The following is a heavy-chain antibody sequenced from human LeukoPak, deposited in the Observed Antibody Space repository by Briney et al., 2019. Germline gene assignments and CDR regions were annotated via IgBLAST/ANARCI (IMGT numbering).Heavy chain of an antibody. CDR1: GYTFTSYG. Sequence: GASVKVSCKASGYTFTSYGISWVRQAPGQGLEWMGWISAYNGNTSYAQKLQGRVTMTTDTSTSTAYMELRSLRSDDTAVYYCARVRATMVRGVIYYYYGMDVWGQGTTVTVSS. D-gene: IGHD3-10*01. J-gene: IGHJ6*02. CDR3: ARVRATMVRGVIYYYYGMDV. V-gene: IGHV1-18*01. CDR2: ISAYNGNT.